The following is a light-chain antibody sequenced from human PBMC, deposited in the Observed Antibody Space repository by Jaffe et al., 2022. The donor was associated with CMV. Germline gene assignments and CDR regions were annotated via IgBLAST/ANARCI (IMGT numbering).Light chain of an antibody. Sequence: QSVLTQPPSVSGAPGQRVTISCTGSSSNIGAGYDVHWYQQLPGAAPKLLIYGDNNRPSGVPDRFSGSKSGTSASLAITGLQADDEADYYCQCYDSTLSGLFGGGTKVTVL. CDR2: GDN. V-gene: IGLV1-40*01. CDR1: SSNIGAGYD. CDR3: QCYDSTLSGL. J-gene: IGLJ3*02.